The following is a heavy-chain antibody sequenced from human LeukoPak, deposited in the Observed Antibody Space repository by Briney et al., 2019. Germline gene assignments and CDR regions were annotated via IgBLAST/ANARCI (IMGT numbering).Heavy chain of an antibody. CDR3: ARERGISYGMDV. CDR2: IYYSGST. V-gene: IGHV4-31*03. J-gene: IGHJ6*02. Sequence: SETLSLTCTVSGGSISSGGYSWSWIRQHLGKGLEWIGYIYYSGSTYYNPSLKSRVTISVDTSKNQFSLKLSSVTAADTAVYYCARERGISYGMDVWGQGTTVTVSS. D-gene: IGHD3-10*01. CDR1: GGSISSGGYS.